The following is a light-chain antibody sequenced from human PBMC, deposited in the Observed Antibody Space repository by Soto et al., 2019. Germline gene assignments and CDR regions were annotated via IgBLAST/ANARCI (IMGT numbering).Light chain of an antibody. Sequence: QSALTQPPSVSGSPGQSVTISCSGTNSDVGSHNSVSWYKQAPGTLPRLIFFEVSGRPSGVPDRLSASKSGNTASLTISGLQPDDEADYYCSSYVSSMTSHVFGTGTQLTVL. J-gene: IGLJ1*01. CDR1: NSDVGSHNS. CDR3: SSYVSSMTSHV. CDR2: EVS. V-gene: IGLV2-18*02.